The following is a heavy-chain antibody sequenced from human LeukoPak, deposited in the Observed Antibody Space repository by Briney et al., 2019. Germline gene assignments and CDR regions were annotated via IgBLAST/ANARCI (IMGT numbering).Heavy chain of an antibody. J-gene: IGHJ4*02. Sequence: GGSLRLSCAASGFTFSSYAMSWVRQAPGKGLEWVSAISGSGGSTYYADSVKGRFTISRDNSKNTLYLQMNSLRAEDTAVYYCAKSVVVVVAALDYFDYWGQGTLVTVSS. D-gene: IGHD2-15*01. CDR2: ISGSGGST. CDR3: AKSVVVVVAALDYFDY. CDR1: GFTFSSYA. V-gene: IGHV3-23*01.